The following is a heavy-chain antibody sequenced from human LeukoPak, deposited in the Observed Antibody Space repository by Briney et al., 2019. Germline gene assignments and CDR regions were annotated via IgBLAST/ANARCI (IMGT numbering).Heavy chain of an antibody. CDR1: GGSSSGYY. CDR2: INHSGST. J-gene: IGHJ6*03. V-gene: IGHV4-34*01. CDR3: ARALRILTGPNQGSNYYYMDV. D-gene: IGHD3-9*01. Sequence: SETLSLTCAVYGGSSSGYYWSWIRQPPGKGLEWIGEINHSGSTNYNPSLKSRVTISVDTSKNQFSLKLSSVTAADTAVYYCARALRILTGPNQGSNYYYMDVWGKGTTVTVSS.